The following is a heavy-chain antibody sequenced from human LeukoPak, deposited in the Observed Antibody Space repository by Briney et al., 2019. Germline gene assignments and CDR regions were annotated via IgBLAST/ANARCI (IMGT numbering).Heavy chain of an antibody. Sequence: PSETLSLTCTVSGGSISSYYWSWIRQPPGKGLEWIGYIYYSGSTNYNPSLKSRVTISVDTSKNQFSLKLSSVTAADTAVYYCARMLPAAGTTDYWGQGTLVTVSS. CDR1: GGSISSYY. D-gene: IGHD6-13*01. V-gene: IGHV4-59*12. CDR2: IYYSGST. J-gene: IGHJ4*02. CDR3: ARMLPAAGTTDY.